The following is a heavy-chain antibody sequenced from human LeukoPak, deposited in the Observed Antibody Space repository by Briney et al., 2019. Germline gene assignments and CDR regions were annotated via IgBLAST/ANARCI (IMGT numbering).Heavy chain of an antibody. CDR1: GYSFTRYW. Sequence: GESLKISCKGSGYSFTRYWIGWVRQIPGKGLGWMGIIYPDDSDTRYRPSFQGQVIISADKSVRTAYLQWSSLKASDTAMYYCARPNITSYYDSRGYDAFDVWGQGTMVTVSS. V-gene: IGHV5-51*01. D-gene: IGHD3-22*01. J-gene: IGHJ3*01. CDR3: ARPNITSYYDSRGYDAFDV. CDR2: IYPDDSDT.